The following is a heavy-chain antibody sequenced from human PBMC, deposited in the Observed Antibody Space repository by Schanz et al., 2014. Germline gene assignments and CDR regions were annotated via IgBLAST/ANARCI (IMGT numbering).Heavy chain of an antibody. CDR2: IIPILDKT. J-gene: IGHJ4*02. Sequence: QVQLVQSGAEVKKSGSSVKVSCKASGGTFSSSTLTWVRQAPGQGLEWMGRIIPILDKTNYAQKFQGRVTMTADKSTSTVYMEVSGLRSEDTAVYYCARDGEAAAGCDYWCQGTLVTVSS. D-gene: IGHD6-13*01. CDR3: ARDGEAAAGCDY. CDR1: GGTFSSST. V-gene: IGHV1-69*08.